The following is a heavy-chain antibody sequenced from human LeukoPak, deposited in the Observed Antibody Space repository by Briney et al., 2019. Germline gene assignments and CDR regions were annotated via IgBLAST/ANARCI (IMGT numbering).Heavy chain of an antibody. Sequence: SETLSLTCAVSGGSFSSGDYSWSWIRQPPGKGLEWIGYIYHSGSPYYNPSLKSRVTISIDRSKNQLSLKLNSVTAADSAVYYCAREILSSVGYFDYWGQGILVTVSS. V-gene: IGHV4-30-2*01. CDR2: IYHSGSP. J-gene: IGHJ4*02. CDR3: AREILSSVGYFDY. D-gene: IGHD2-15*01. CDR1: GGSFSSGDYS.